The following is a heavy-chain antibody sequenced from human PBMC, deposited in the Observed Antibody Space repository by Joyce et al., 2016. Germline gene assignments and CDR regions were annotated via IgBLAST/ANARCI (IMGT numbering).Heavy chain of an antibody. J-gene: IGHJ4*02. D-gene: IGHD5-24*01. CDR2: ISGAARGT. CDR3: ARDKARGMARPGWAPLEALDF. CDR1: GYIFNGYA. Sequence: EVQLLESGGGLVQPGGSLRLSCAASGYIFNGYAINWVRQAPGKGLEWVSAISGAARGTYYAGAVKGRFAISRDMSTNTVYLQMDNLRVEDTARYFCARDKARGMARPGWAPLEALDFWGQGILVIVSS. V-gene: IGHV3-23*01.